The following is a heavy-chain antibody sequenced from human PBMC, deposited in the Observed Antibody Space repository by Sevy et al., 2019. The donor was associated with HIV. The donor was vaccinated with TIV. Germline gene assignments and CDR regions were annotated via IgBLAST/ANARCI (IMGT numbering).Heavy chain of an antibody. V-gene: IGHV3-30*04. J-gene: IGHJ6*02. CDR3: ASTMVRGEKGYYYYGMDV. D-gene: IGHD3-10*01. Sequence: GGSLRLSCAASGFTFSSYAMHWVRQAPGKGLEWVAVISYDGSNKYYADSVKGRLTISRDNSKNTRYLQMTSLRAEDTAVYYCASTMVRGEKGYYYYGMDVWGQGTTVTVSS. CDR2: ISYDGSNK. CDR1: GFTFSSYA.